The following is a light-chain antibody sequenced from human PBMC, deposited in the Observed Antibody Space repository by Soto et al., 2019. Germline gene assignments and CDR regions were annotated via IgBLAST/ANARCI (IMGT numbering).Light chain of an antibody. J-gene: IGKJ1*01. V-gene: IGKV1-5*03. CDR1: QSISSW. CDR2: NAS. Sequence: DILMAQSPSTLSASAGDRVTITCGASQSISSWLAWYQQKPGKAPKLLIYNASSLESGVPSRFSGSGSGTEFTLTISSLQPDDFATYCCQQYNTYPWTFGQGTKV. CDR3: QQYNTYPWT.